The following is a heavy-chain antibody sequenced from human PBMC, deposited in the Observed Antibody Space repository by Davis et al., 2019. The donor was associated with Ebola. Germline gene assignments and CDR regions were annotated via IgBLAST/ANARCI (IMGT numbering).Heavy chain of an antibody. CDR1: GFTFSSYA. CDR2: ISYDGSNK. CDR3: ARDRPNYDFWSGYFDY. V-gene: IGHV3-30*04. J-gene: IGHJ4*02. D-gene: IGHD3-3*01. Sequence: GESLKISCTASGFTFSSYAIHWVRQAPGKGLEWVAVISYDGSNKYYADSVKGRFTISRDNSKNSLYLQMNSLRAEDTAVYYCARDRPNYDFWSGYFDYWGQGTLVTVSS.